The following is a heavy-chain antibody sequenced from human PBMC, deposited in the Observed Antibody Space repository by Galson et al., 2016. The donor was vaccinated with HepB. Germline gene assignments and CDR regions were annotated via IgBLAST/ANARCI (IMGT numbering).Heavy chain of an antibody. J-gene: IGHJ4*02. V-gene: IGHV3-23*01. CDR2: VSGSGAST. Sequence: SLRLSCAASGFSFSTHAMSWVRRAPGKGLEWLSSVSGSGASTYYADSVKGRFSISRDNSESTLDLQMNSLRAEDTALYYCAKLSVAAPGYVFSFDSWGQGTLVTVSS. CDR3: AKLSVAAPGYVFSFDS. D-gene: IGHD6-13*01. CDR1: GFSFSTHA.